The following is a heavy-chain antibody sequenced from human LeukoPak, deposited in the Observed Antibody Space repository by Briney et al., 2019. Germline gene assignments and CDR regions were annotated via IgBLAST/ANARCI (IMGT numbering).Heavy chain of an antibody. V-gene: IGHV4-34*01. Sequence: SSETLSLTCAVYGGSFSGYYWSWIRQPQGKWLEWIGEINHSGSTNYNPSLKSRVTISVDTSKNQFSLKLSSVTAADTAVYYCARGRYYYDSSGPYFDYWGQGTLVTVSS. CDR3: ARGRYYYDSSGPYFDY. CDR2: INHSGST. J-gene: IGHJ4*02. D-gene: IGHD3-22*01. CDR1: GGSFSGYY.